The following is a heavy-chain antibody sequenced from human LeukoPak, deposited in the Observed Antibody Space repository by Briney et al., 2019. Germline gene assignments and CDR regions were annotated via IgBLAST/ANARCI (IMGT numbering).Heavy chain of an antibody. V-gene: IGHV1-69*05. CDR2: IIPIFGTA. J-gene: IGHJ4*02. CDR1: GGTFSSYA. CDR3: ARARRDGYNLAN. Sequence: SVKVSCKASGGTFSSYAISWVRQAPGQGLEWMGRIIPIFGTANYAQKFQGRVTITTDESTSTAYMGLSSLRSEDTAVYYCARARRDGYNLANWGQGTLVTVSS. D-gene: IGHD5-24*01.